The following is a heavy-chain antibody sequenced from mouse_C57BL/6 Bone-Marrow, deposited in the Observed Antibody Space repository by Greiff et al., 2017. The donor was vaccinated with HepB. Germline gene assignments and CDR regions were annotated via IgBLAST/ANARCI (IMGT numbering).Heavy chain of an antibody. D-gene: IGHD4-1*01. Sequence: EVQLVESGGGLVRPGGSLKLSCAASGFTFRSDAMSWVRQTPEKGLEWVATISDGGSYTDYPDNVKGRFTISRDNAKNNLYLQMSHLKSEDTAIYYSARDRSNCEQEAFAYWGQGTLVTVSA. CDR2: ISDGGSYT. V-gene: IGHV5-4*01. J-gene: IGHJ3*01. CDR1: GFTFRSDA. CDR3: ARDRSNCEQEAFAY.